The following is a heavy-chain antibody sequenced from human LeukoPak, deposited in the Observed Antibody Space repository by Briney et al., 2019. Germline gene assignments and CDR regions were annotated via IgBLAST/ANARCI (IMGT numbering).Heavy chain of an antibody. CDR2: SNPNSGGT. D-gene: IGHD3-10*01. J-gene: IGHJ4*02. Sequence: ASVKVSCKASGYTFTGYYMHWVRQAPGQGLEWMGWSNPNSGGTNYAQKFQGRVTMTRDTSISTAYMELNRLRSDDTAVYYCAPSGRGGPYYFDYWGQGTLVTVSS. CDR1: GYTFTGYY. V-gene: IGHV1-2*02. CDR3: APSGRGGPYYFDY.